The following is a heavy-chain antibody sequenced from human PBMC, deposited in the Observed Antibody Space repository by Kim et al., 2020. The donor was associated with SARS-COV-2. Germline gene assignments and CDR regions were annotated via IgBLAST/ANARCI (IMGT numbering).Heavy chain of an antibody. CDR3: AKRGIDIAASGFDY. V-gene: IGHV3-23*01. CDR1: GLTFNNYA. Sequence: GGSLRLSCEASGLTFNNYAMSWVRQAPGKGLEWVSPTSGSGASTDYAASVKGRLTISRDKSTNTLYLQRSSLRAGDTAVYYWAKRGIDIAASGFDYLGQG. CDR2: TSGSGAST. J-gene: IGHJ4*02. D-gene: IGHD6-13*01.